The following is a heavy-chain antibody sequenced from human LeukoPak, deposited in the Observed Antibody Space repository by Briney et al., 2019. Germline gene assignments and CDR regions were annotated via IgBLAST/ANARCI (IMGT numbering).Heavy chain of an antibody. Sequence: PGGSLRLSCVASGFSFRKYSMSWVRQAPGQGLEWVSSITGREGNTYAADSVKGRFTISRDNSKNTLYLQMSSLRAEDTAVYSCARDWSCDYWGQGTLVTVSS. CDR2: ITGREGNT. D-gene: IGHD1-26*01. J-gene: IGHJ4*02. CDR1: GFSFRKYS. CDR3: ARDWSCDY. V-gene: IGHV3-23*01.